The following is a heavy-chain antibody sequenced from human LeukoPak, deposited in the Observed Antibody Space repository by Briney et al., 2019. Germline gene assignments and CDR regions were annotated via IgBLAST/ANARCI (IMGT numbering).Heavy chain of an antibody. CDR1: GGSISSGGYY. J-gene: IGHJ2*01. CDR3: VRDFDGGDTNLRYFDL. CDR2: IYYSGST. V-gene: IGHV4-31*03. D-gene: IGHD2-21*02. Sequence: SETLSLTCTVSGGSISSGGYYWSWIRQHPGKGLEWIGYIYYSGSTNYNPSLKSRVTISVDTSKNQFSLKLNSVTAADTAVYYCVRDFDGGDTNLRYFDLWGRGFLATVSS.